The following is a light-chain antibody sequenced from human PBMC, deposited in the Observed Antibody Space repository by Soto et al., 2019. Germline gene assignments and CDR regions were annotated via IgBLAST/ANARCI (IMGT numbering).Light chain of an antibody. CDR1: QSVSSSY. CDR2: GAS. CDR3: QQHDNSPLT. V-gene: IGKV3-20*01. Sequence: DIVLTQSPGTLSLSPGERAALSCRASQSVSSSYLAWYQQKPGQAPRLLIYGASNRATGIPDRFSGSGSGTDFTHTISRLEPEDYAVYYCQQHDNSPLTFGGGTKVEIK. J-gene: IGKJ4*01.